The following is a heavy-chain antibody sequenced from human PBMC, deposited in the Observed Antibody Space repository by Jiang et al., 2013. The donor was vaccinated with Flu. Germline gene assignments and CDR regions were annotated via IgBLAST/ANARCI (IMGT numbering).Heavy chain of an antibody. CDR1: GGSFSGYY. CDR2: INHSGST. V-gene: IGHV4-34*01. D-gene: IGHD2-15*01. Sequence: GSGLVKPSETLSLTCAVYGGSFSGYYWSWIRQPPGKGLEWIGEINHSGSTNYNPSLKSRVTISVDTSKNQFSLKLSSVTAADTAVYYCARGRGGYCSGGSCYSSRSYYYGMDVWGKGTTVTVSS. CDR3: ARGRGGYCSGGSCYSSRSYYYGMDV. J-gene: IGHJ6*04.